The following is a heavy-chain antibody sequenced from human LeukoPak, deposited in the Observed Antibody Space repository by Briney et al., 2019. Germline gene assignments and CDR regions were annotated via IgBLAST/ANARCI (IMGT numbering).Heavy chain of an antibody. V-gene: IGHV1-18*01. CDR3: ARDVFSGY. J-gene: IGHJ4*02. D-gene: IGHD5/OR15-5a*01. Sequence: ASVKVPCKASGYTFTSYGISWVRQAPGQGLEWMGWISTYNGNTKSAQKLQGRVTMTTDTSTSTAYMELRSLSSDDTAVYYCARDVFSGYWGQGTLVTVSS. CDR2: ISTYNGNT. CDR1: GYTFTSYG.